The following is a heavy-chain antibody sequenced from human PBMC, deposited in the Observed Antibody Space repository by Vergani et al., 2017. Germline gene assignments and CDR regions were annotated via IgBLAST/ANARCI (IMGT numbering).Heavy chain of an antibody. CDR1: GFTFSNYG. D-gene: IGHD6-19*01. J-gene: IGHJ4*02. Sequence: QVQLVESGGGVVQPGGSLRLSCGASGFTFSNYGMHWVRQAPGKGLEWVTFIRYDGSNTYYADSVKGRFTISRDNSKNTLFLQMNSLRREDTAVYYCARDTVTGSRYFDYWGQGTLVTVSS. CDR3: ARDTVTGSRYFDY. CDR2: IRYDGSNT. V-gene: IGHV3-30*02.